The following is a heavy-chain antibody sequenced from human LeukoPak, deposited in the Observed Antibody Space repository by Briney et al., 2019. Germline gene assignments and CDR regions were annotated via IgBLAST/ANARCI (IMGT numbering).Heavy chain of an antibody. CDR3: VRAIPAAILGAFDI. CDR1: GFTFSDYY. J-gene: IGHJ3*02. D-gene: IGHD2-2*02. CDR2: ISSGGSPI. Sequence: GGSLRLSCAASGFTFSDYYMSWIRQAPGKGLEWVSYISSGGSPIYYADSVKGRFTISRDNAKNSLYLQMNSLRAEDTAIYYCVRAIPAAILGAFDIWGQGTMVTVSS. V-gene: IGHV3-11*04.